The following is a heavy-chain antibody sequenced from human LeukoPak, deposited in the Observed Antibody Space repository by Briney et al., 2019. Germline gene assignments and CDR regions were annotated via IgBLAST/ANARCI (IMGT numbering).Heavy chain of an antibody. J-gene: IGHJ4*02. D-gene: IGHD7-27*01. CDR2: ISPRGGGT. V-gene: IGHV3-23*01. CDR3: ARDLAWGAFDY. Sequence: PGGSLRLSCAASGFTFSYYSMNWVRQAPGKGLEWLSGISPRGGGTYYADSVKGRFTISRDDSKSTLSLQMNSLRVEDTAVYYCARDLAWGAFDYWGQGTLVSVSS. CDR1: GFTFSYYS.